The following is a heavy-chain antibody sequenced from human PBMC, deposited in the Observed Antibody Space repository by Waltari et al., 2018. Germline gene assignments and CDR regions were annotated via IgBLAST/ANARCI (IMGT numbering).Heavy chain of an antibody. CDR1: GGSISSYY. V-gene: IGHV4-4*07. CDR3: ARWQTREGWYFDL. CDR2: IYTSGST. Sequence: QVQLQESGPGLVKPSETLSLPCTVPGGSISSYYWSWIRQPAGKGLEWIGRIYTSGSTNYNPSLKSRVTRSVDTSKNQFALKLSSVTAADTAVYYCARWQTREGWYFDLWGRGTLVTVSS. J-gene: IGHJ2*01.